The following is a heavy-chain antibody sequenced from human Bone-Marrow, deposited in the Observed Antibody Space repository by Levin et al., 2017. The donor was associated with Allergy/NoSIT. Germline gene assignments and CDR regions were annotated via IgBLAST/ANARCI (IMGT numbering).Heavy chain of an antibody. Sequence: GGSLRLSCVGSGFTFSRHAMSWVRQAPGRGLEWVASVNNGGNAYYGDSVKGRFTVSRDNSRNTLDLQMNSLRDDDTAIYYCAKDHPSSGWPAFDYWGQGTRVSVSS. V-gene: IGHV3-23*01. CDR2: VNNGGNA. CDR1: GFTFSRHA. CDR3: AKDHPSSGWPAFDY. D-gene: IGHD6-19*01. J-gene: IGHJ4*02.